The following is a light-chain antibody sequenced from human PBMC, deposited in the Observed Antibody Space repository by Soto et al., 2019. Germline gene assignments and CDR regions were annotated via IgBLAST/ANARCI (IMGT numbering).Light chain of an antibody. CDR1: QSVSSSY. J-gene: IGKJ4*01. CDR3: QHCQPYGDSPPLT. Sequence: IVLTQSPGTLSLSPLEIGTLSCMASQSVSSSYLAWYQQKPGQAPRLLIYGASTRATGIPARFSGSGSGTDFTLTISRLEPEDFAVYYCQHCQPYGDSPPLTFGGGTKVDIK. V-gene: IGKV3-20*01. CDR2: GAS.